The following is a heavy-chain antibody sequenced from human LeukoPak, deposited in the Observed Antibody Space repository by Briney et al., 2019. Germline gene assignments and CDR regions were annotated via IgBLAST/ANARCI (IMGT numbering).Heavy chain of an antibody. J-gene: IGHJ4*02. CDR3: ADYGVSGVRNNFY. V-gene: IGHV3-23*01. CDR2: ISVASDT. CDR1: GLAFSSYA. D-gene: IGHD3-3*01. Sequence: GGSLRLSCAASGLAFSSYAMSWVRQAPGKGLEWVSTISVASDTFYADSVKGRFTISRDNSRNTVYLQMTSLRADDTAVYYCADYGVSGVRNNFYWGQGTLVTVSS.